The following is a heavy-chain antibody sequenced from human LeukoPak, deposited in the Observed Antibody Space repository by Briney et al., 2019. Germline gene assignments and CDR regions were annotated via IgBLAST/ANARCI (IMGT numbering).Heavy chain of an antibody. D-gene: IGHD1-26*01. CDR2: MYYSGNT. J-gene: IGHJ3*02. CDR3: ARHTLVGARNAFDI. Sequence: SETLSLTCNVSGGSISSYYWSWIRQPPGKGLEWIGYMYYSGNTNYNPSLKSRVTTSVDSPKNQFSLKLSSVTAADTAVYYCARHTLVGARNAFDIWGQGTMVTVSS. V-gene: IGHV4-59*08. CDR1: GGSISSYY.